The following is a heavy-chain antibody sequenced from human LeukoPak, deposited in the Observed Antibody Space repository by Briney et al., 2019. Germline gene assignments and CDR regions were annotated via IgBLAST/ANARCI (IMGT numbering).Heavy chain of an antibody. CDR3: ARDWGVSARPGYMDV. CDR1: GGSFSGYH. Sequence: PSETLSLTCAFYGGSFSGYHWSWIRQPPGKGLEWIGEIYHTGSTKYNPSLKSRVTISVDTSKNQFSLRLSSVTAADTAVYYCARDWGVSARPGYMDVWGKGTTVTVSS. J-gene: IGHJ6*03. D-gene: IGHD6-6*01. V-gene: IGHV4-34*01. CDR2: IYHTGST.